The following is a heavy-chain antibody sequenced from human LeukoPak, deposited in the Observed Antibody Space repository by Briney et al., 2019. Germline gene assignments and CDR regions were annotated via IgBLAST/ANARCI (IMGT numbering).Heavy chain of an antibody. D-gene: IGHD4-17*01. J-gene: IGHJ3*02. CDR1: RATFSTYA. CDR3: ARRPDYGDSIRSPGAFDI. V-gene: IGHV3-33*08. Sequence: PGGSLRLSCAASRATFSTYAMSWVRQAPGKGLEWVAVIWYGGSNKYYADSVKGRFTISRDNSKNTLYLQMNSLRAEDTAVYYCARRPDYGDSIRSPGAFDIWGQGTMVTVSS. CDR2: IWYGGSNK.